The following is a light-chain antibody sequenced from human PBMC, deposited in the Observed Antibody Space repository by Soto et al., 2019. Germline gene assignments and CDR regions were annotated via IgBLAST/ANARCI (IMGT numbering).Light chain of an antibody. CDR1: QSVSSN. J-gene: IGKJ4*01. CDR3: QQYKNWPPLT. Sequence: ETVMTQSPATLSVSPGERATLSCRASQSVSSNLAWYQQKPGQAPRLLIYGASTRATGIPARFGGSGSGTDFTLTISSLQSEDFAVYFCQQYKNWPPLTFGGGTKVEIK. CDR2: GAS. V-gene: IGKV3-15*01.